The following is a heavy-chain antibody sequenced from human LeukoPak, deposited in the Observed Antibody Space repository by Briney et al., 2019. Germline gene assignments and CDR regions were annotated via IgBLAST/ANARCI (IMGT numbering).Heavy chain of an antibody. V-gene: IGHV4-34*01. CDR2: INHSGST. CDR3: ARGQSGIAAAGTPFDY. Sequence: TSETLSLTCAVYGGSFSGYYWSWIRQPPGKGLEWTGEINHSGSTNYNPSLKSRVTISVDTSKNQFSLKLSSVTAADTAVYYCARGQSGIAAAGTPFDYWGQGTLVTVSP. J-gene: IGHJ4*02. CDR1: GGSFSGYY. D-gene: IGHD6-13*01.